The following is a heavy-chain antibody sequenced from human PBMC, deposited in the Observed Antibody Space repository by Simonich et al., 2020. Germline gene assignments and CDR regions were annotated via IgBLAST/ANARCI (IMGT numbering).Heavy chain of an antibody. D-gene: IGHD1-1*01. J-gene: IGHJ4*02. CDR1: GFTVSSNY. CDR2: FYSGGRT. Sequence: EVQLVESGGGLIQPGGSLRLSCAASGFTVSSNYMSWVRQAPGKGLCWGSIFYSGGRTYYANSVKGRCTISRDNSKNTLYLQINSLRAEDTAVYYCARWTATGYYFDYWGQGTLVTVPS. CDR3: ARWTATGYYFDY. V-gene: IGHV3-53*01.